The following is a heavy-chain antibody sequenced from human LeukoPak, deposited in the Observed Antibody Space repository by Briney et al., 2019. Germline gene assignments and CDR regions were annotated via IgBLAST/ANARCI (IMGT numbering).Heavy chain of an antibody. D-gene: IGHD1-26*01. Sequence: PSETLSLTCTVSGGSINSYYWSWIRQPPGKGLEWIGYIYYSGSTNYNASLKSRVTMSVDTSKNQFFLKLSSVTAADAAVYYCARGLVGATREVYFDYWAREPWSPSPQ. CDR1: GGSINSYY. CDR2: IYYSGST. V-gene: IGHV4-59*01. CDR3: ARGLVGATREVYFDY. J-gene: IGHJ4*02.